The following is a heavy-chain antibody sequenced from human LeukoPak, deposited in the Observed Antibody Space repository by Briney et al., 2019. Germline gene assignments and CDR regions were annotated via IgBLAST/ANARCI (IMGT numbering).Heavy chain of an antibody. D-gene: IGHD3-3*01. Sequence: GGSLRLSCAASGFTFSSYGMHWVRQAPGKGLEWVAFIRYDGSNKYYADSVKGRFTISRDNSKNTLYLQMNSLRAEDTAVYYCAKARFLEWLLNDYWGQGTLVTVSS. CDR3: AKARFLEWLLNDY. CDR2: IRYDGSNK. CDR1: GFTFSSYG. J-gene: IGHJ4*02. V-gene: IGHV3-30*02.